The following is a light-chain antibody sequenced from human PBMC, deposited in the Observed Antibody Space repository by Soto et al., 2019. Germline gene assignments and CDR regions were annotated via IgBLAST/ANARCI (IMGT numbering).Light chain of an antibody. CDR2: KVS. CDR1: QSLVHSDGNTY. CDR3: MQGTHWPPYT. V-gene: IGKV2-30*02. J-gene: IGKJ2*01. Sequence: DVVMTQSPLSLPVTLGQPASISCRSSQSLVHSDGNTYLNWFHQRPGQSPRRLIYKVSNRDSGVPDRFSGSVSDTDFTLKISGVEDEDVGVYYCMQGTHWPPYTFGQGTKLEIK.